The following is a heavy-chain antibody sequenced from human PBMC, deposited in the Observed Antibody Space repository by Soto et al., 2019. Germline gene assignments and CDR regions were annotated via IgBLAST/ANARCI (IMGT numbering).Heavy chain of an antibody. V-gene: IGHV2-5*02. J-gene: IGHJ4*02. CDR3: SYRISGTFDD. D-gene: IGHD3-10*01. CDR2: IYWDDDE. CDR1: GFSLSSSGVG. Sequence: QITLKESGPTLVKPTQTLTLTCAFSGFSLSSSGVGVGWIRQPPGKSLEWLAFIYWDDDERYSPSLKSRLTITTDTSINQVVLTMANMDPMDTATYYCSYRISGTFDDWGQGTLVTVSS.